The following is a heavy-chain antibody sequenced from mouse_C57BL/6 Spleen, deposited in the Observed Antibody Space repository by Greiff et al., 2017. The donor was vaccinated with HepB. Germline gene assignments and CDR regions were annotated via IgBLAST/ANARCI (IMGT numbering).Heavy chain of an antibody. CDR3: ARGAQYYAMDY. CDR1: GYTFTNYW. V-gene: IGHV1-63*01. Sequence: QGHGKQSGAELVRPGTSVKMSCKASGYTFTNYWIGWAKQRPGHGLEWIGDIYPGGGYTNYNEKFKGKATLTADKSSSTAYKQFSSLASEDSAIYYCARGAQYYAMDYWGKGTSVTVSS. J-gene: IGHJ4*01. CDR2: IYPGGGYT.